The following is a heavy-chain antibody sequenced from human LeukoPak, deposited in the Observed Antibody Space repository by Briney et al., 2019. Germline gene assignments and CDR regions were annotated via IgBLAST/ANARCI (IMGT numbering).Heavy chain of an antibody. CDR3: ARGRRRIVGANKGYYFDY. V-gene: IGHV4-34*01. D-gene: IGHD1-26*01. CDR2: INHSGST. J-gene: IGHJ4*02. CDR1: GGSFSGYY. Sequence: ASETLSLTCAVYGGSFSGYYWSWIRQPPGKGLEWIGEINHSGSTNYNPSLKSRVTISVDTSKNQFSLKLSSVTAADTAVYYCARGRRRIVGANKGYYFDYWGQGTLVTVSS.